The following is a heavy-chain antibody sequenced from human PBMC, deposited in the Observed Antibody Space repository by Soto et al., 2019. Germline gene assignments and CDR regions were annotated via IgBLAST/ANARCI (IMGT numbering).Heavy chain of an antibody. CDR1: GFSFSLFW. CDR3: ARTGWPQSSYYFDY. J-gene: IGHJ4*02. V-gene: IGHV3-7*03. CDR2: INEDGSEK. D-gene: IGHD3-16*01. Sequence: EVQLAGSGGGLVQPGGSLRLSCAASGFSFSLFWMSWVRQIPGKGLEWVANINEDGSEKFFADSVKGRFTISRDNAKNSLSLQMNSLTADDTAVYYCARTGWPQSSYYFDYWGQGTLVTVSS.